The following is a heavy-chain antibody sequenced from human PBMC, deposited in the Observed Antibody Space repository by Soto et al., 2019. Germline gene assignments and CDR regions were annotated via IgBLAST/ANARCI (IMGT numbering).Heavy chain of an antibody. CDR2: MNSNSGNT. CDR1: GYTFTSHD. V-gene: IGHV1-8*01. CDR3: ARWDYGVYARFDY. Sequence: QVQLVQSGAEVKKSGASVKVSCKASGYTFTSHDINWVRQATGQGLEWMGWMNSNSGNTGYAQKFQGRVTMTRNTSISTAYMELSSLRSEDTAVYYCARWDYGVYARFDYWGQGTLVTVSS. D-gene: IGHD4-17*01. J-gene: IGHJ4*02.